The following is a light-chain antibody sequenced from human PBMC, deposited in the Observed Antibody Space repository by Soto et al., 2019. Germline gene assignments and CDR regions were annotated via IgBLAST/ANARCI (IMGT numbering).Light chain of an antibody. J-gene: IGLJ1*01. V-gene: IGLV2-14*03. CDR1: SSDLGAYKY. CDR3: SSYTNTSTLV. Sequence: QSALTQPASVSGSPGQSITISCAGTSSDLGAYKYVSWYQQHPDKAPKLILYEVSRRPSGVSNRFSGSKSGNTASLIISGLLAEDEADYSCSSYTNTSTLVFGTGTKVTVL. CDR2: EVS.